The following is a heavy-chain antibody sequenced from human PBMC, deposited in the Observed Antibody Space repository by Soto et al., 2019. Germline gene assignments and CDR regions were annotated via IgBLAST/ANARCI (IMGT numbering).Heavy chain of an antibody. D-gene: IGHD3-22*01. J-gene: IGHJ4*02. V-gene: IGHV4-4*07. CDR3: ARAADSSGYHYSSDY. CDR1: GGSIRSYY. Sequence: PSETLSLTCTVSGGSIRSYYWSWIRQPAGKGLEWIGHIYSSGSANYNPSLKSRVSMSVDTSKTQFPLKLTSVTAADTAVYYCARAADSSGYHYSSDYWGQGTLVTVSS. CDR2: IYSSGSA.